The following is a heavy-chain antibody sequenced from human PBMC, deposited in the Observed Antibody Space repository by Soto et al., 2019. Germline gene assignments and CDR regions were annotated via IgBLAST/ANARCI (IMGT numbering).Heavy chain of an antibody. CDR2: IYYSGST. CDR1: GGSISSYY. J-gene: IGHJ4*02. V-gene: IGHV4-59*01. Sequence: SETLSLTCTVSGGSISSYYWSWIRQPPGKGLEWIGYIYYSGSTNYNPSLKSRVTISVDTSKNQFSLKLSSVTAADTAVYYCARLDSSSWSRPPYFDYWGQGTLVTVSS. D-gene: IGHD6-13*01. CDR3: ARLDSSSWSRPPYFDY.